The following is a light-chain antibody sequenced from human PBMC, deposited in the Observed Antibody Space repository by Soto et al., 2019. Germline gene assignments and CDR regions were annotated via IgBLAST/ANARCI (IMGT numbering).Light chain of an antibody. Sequence: EIVMTQSPATLSVSPGERATLSCRASQSVSSNLAWYQQKPGQAPRLLIYGASTRATGIPARFSGRGSGTEFTLTLSSLQSEDFAVYYCQQYNNWPYTFGQRTKLEIK. CDR1: QSVSSN. CDR3: QQYNNWPYT. V-gene: IGKV3-15*01. J-gene: IGKJ2*01. CDR2: GAS.